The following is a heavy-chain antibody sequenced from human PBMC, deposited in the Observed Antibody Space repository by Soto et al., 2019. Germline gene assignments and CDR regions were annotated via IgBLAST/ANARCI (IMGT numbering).Heavy chain of an antibody. V-gene: IGHV1-18*01. CDR2: ISAYNGNT. CDR1: GYTFTSYG. CDR3: ARNPLLSHRVHPSDLFDP. D-gene: IGHD3-3*01. Sequence: ASVKVSCKASGYTFTSYGISWVRRAPGQGLEWMGWISAYNGNTNYAQKLQGRVTMTTDTSTSTAYMELRSLRSDDTAVYYCARNPLLSHRVHPSDLFDPSGQGTLVTVSS. J-gene: IGHJ5*02.